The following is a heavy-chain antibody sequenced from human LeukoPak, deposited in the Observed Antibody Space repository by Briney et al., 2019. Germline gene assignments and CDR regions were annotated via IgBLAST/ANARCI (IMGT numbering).Heavy chain of an antibody. CDR3: ARGWIQLSTFDY. J-gene: IGHJ4*02. Sequence: PSQTLSLTCTVSGGSISSGGYYWSWIRQHPGKGLEWIRYIYYSGSTYYNPSLKSRVTISVDTSKNQFSLKLSSVTAADTAVYYCARGWIQLSTFDYWGQGTLVTVSS. CDR2: IYYSGST. V-gene: IGHV4-31*03. D-gene: IGHD5-18*01. CDR1: GGSISSGGYY.